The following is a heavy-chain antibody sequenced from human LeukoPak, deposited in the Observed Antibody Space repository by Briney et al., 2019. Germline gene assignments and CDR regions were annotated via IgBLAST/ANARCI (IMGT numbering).Heavy chain of an antibody. D-gene: IGHD3-22*01. J-gene: IGHJ4*02. CDR3: ARGIPGYFGTSGYYYEF. Sequence: ASVKVSCKASGYTFTSYDINWVRQATGQGLEWMGWINPNSGGTNYAQKFQGRVTMTRDTSISTAYMELSRLRSDDTAVYYCARGIPGYFGTSGYYYEFWGQGILVTVSS. CDR1: GYTFTSYD. CDR2: INPNSGGT. V-gene: IGHV1-2*02.